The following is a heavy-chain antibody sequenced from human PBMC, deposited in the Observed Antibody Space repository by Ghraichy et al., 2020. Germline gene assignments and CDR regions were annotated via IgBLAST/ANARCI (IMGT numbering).Heavy chain of an antibody. CDR3: ARQGLQYAFDY. Sequence: SETLSLTCTVSGGSISSSSYYWGWIRQPPGKGLEWIGSIYYSGSTYYNPSLKSRVTISVDTSKNQFSLKLSSVTAADTAVYYCARQGLQYAFDYWGQGTLVTVSS. D-gene: IGHD4-11*01. J-gene: IGHJ4*02. V-gene: IGHV4-39*01. CDR1: GGSISSSSYY. CDR2: IYYSGST.